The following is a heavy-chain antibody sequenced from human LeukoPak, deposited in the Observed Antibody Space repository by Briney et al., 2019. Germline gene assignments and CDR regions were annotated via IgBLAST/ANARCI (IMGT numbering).Heavy chain of an antibody. Sequence: GGSLRLSCAASGFPFSCYAMSWVRQAPGKGLEWVSSIISSGSVTYYADSVKGRFTISRDNSKNTVYLQMDSLRAEDSAVYYCAKNAGYSYGLYYFDYWGQGTLVTVSS. CDR2: IISSGSVT. CDR3: AKNAGYSYGLYYFDY. D-gene: IGHD5-18*01. CDR1: GFPFSCYA. J-gene: IGHJ4*02. V-gene: IGHV3-23*01.